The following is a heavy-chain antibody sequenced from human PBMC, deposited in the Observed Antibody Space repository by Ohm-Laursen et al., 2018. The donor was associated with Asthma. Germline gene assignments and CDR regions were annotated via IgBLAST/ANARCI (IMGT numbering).Heavy chain of an antibody. D-gene: IGHD3-16*01. V-gene: IGHV3-21*01. CDR2: ISSSSSYI. CDR1: GFTFSSYA. Sequence: GSLRLSCAASGFTFSSYAMSWVRQAPGKGLEWVSSISSSSSYIYYADSVKGRFTISRDNAKNSLYLQMNSLRAEDTAVYYCARDLTRARGGYWGQGTLVTVSS. CDR3: ARDLTRARGGY. J-gene: IGHJ4*02.